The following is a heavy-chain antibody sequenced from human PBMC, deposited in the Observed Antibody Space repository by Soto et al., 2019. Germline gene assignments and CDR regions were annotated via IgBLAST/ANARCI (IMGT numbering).Heavy chain of an antibody. J-gene: IGHJ6*02. V-gene: IGHV3-48*02. Sequence: EVQLVESGGGLVQPGGSLRLSCAASGFSFSTYSMNWVRQAPGKGLEWVSCISSRSYTIYYIDSVKGRFTISRDNAKSSLYLQMNSLRDEDTAVYYCARGGSSSDNGMDVWGQGTTVTVSS. CDR3: ARGGSSSDNGMDV. D-gene: IGHD6-6*01. CDR2: ISSRSYTI. CDR1: GFSFSTYS.